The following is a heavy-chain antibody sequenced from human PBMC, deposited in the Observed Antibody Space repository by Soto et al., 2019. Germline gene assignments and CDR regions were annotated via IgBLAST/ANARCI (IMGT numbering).Heavy chain of an antibody. D-gene: IGHD3-3*01. CDR2: MNPNSGNT. Sequence: ASVKVSCKASGYTFTSYDINWVRQATGQGLEWMGWMNPNSGNTGYAQKYQGRVTMTRNTSISTAYMELSSLRSEDTAVYYCVKVAGVSMYFVFWSGYYTNDYYYYGMDVWGQGTTVTVSS. CDR1: GYTFTSYD. V-gene: IGHV1-8*01. CDR3: VKVAGVSMYFVFWSGYYTNDYYYYGMDV. J-gene: IGHJ6*02.